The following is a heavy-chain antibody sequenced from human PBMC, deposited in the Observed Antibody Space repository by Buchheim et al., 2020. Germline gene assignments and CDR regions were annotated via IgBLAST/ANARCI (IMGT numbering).Heavy chain of an antibody. J-gene: IGHJ4*02. CDR1: GGSISSYY. D-gene: IGHD3-22*01. V-gene: IGHV4-59*01. CDR2: IYYSGST. CDR3: ARKYYYDSSGPRSWIYFDY. Sequence: QVQLQESGPGLVKPSETLSLTCTVSGGSISSYYWSWIRQPPGKGLEWIGYIYYSGSTNYNPSLKSRVTISVDTSKNQFSLKLSSVTAADTAVYYCARKYYYDSSGPRSWIYFDYWGQGTL.